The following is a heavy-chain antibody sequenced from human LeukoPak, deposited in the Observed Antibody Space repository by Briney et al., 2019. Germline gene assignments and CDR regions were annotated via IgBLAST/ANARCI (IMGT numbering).Heavy chain of an antibody. V-gene: IGHV3-21*01. J-gene: IGHJ4*02. Sequence: PGGSLRLSCAASGFTFSGYTMNWVRQAPGKGLEWVSSISSSGSSIYYADSVKGRFTISRDNAKNSLYLQMNSLRAEDTAVYYCARSGYNWNDVIFFDYWGQGTLVTVSS. CDR1: GFTFSGYT. CDR3: ARSGYNWNDVIFFDY. D-gene: IGHD1-1*01. CDR2: ISSSGSSI.